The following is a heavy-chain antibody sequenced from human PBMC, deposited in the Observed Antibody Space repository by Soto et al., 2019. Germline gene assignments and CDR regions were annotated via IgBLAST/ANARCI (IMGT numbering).Heavy chain of an antibody. V-gene: IGHV3-48*01. J-gene: IGHJ3*01. Sequence: GGSLRLSCAASGFTFSSYSMNWVRQAPGKGLEWVSYISSSSSTIYYADSVKGRFTISRDNAKNSLYLQMNSLRAEDTAVYYCARAMVVAPGIDAFDFWGQGSMVTISS. CDR3: ARAMVVAPGIDAFDF. D-gene: IGHD2-15*01. CDR1: GFTFSSYS. CDR2: ISSSSSTI.